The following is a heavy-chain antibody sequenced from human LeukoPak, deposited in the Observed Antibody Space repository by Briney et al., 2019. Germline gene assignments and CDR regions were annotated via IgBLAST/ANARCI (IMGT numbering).Heavy chain of an antibody. D-gene: IGHD1-1*01. CDR2: ISYDGSNK. Sequence: PGGSLRLSCAASGFTFSSYAMHWVRQAPGKGLEWVAVISYDGSNKYYADSVKGRFTISRDNSKNTLYLQMNSLRAEDTAVYYCARGLGTYWYFDLWGRGTLVTVSS. V-gene: IGHV3-30-3*01. J-gene: IGHJ2*01. CDR3: ARGLGTYWYFDL. CDR1: GFTFSSYA.